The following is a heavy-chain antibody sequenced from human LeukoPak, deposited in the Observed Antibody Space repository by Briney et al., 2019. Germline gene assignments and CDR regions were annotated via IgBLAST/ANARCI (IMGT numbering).Heavy chain of an antibody. CDR2: ISWNSGSI. Sequence: PGRSLRLSCAASGFTFDDYAMHWVRQAPGKGLEWVSGISWNSGSIGYADSVKGRFTISRDNAKNSLYLQMNSLRAEDTALYYCAKGDYYDSSGLHDAFDIWGQGTMVTVSS. CDR3: AKGDYYDSSGLHDAFDI. J-gene: IGHJ3*02. V-gene: IGHV3-9*01. CDR1: GFTFDDYA. D-gene: IGHD3-22*01.